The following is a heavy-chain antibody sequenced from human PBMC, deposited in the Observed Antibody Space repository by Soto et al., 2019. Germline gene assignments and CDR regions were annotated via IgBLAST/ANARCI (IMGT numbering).Heavy chain of an antibody. V-gene: IGHV3-33*01. CDR2: IWYDGSNK. J-gene: IGHJ4*02. D-gene: IGHD6-19*01. Sequence: QVQLVESGGGVVQPGRSLRLSCAASGFPFSSYGMHWVRQAPGKGLEWVAVIWYDGSNKYYADSVKGRFTISRDNSKNMLYLQINSLRAEDTAVYYCARSGGWGQGNLVTVSS. CDR3: ARSGG. CDR1: GFPFSSYG.